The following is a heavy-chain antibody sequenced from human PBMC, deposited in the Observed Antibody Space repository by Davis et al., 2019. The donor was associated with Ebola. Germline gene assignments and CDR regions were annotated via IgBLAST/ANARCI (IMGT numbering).Heavy chain of an antibody. Sequence: GSLRLSCAVYGGSFSGYYWSWIRQPPGKGLEWIGEINHSGSTNYNPSLKSRVTISVDTSKNQFSLKLSSVTAADTAVYYCARGAEQWLVLGLGWFDPWGQGTLVTVSS. CDR1: GGSFSGYY. J-gene: IGHJ5*02. CDR3: ARGAEQWLVLGLGWFDP. CDR2: INHSGST. V-gene: IGHV4-34*01. D-gene: IGHD6-19*01.